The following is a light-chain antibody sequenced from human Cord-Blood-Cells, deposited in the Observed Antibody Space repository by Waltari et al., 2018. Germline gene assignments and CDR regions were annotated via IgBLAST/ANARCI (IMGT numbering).Light chain of an antibody. V-gene: IGLV2-14*01. CDR2: EVS. J-gene: IGLJ3*02. Sequence: QSALTQPASVSGSPGPSITISCPGTSSDVGGYNYVSWYQQHPGKAPKLMSYEVSNRPSGVCNRFSGAKSGNTASLTISGLQAEDEADYYCSSYTSSSTEWVFGGGTKLTVL. CDR3: SSYTSSSTEWV. CDR1: SSDVGGYNY.